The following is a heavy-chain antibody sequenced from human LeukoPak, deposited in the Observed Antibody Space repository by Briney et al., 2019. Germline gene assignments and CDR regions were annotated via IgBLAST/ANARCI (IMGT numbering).Heavy chain of an antibody. CDR2: ISWNSGSI. CDR1: GFTFDDYA. V-gene: IGHV3-9*01. Sequence: PGGSLRLSCAASGFTFDDYAMHWVRQAPGKGLEWVSGISWNSGSIGYADSVKGRFTISRDNAKNSLYLEMTSLRTEDTALYYCAKELLSHYFGSGSYRATFDYWGQGTLVTVSS. CDR3: AKELLSHYFGSGSYRATFDY. D-gene: IGHD3-10*01. J-gene: IGHJ4*02.